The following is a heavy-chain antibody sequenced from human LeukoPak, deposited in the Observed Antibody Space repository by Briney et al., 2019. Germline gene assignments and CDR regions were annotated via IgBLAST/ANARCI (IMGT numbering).Heavy chain of an antibody. V-gene: IGHV4-59*12. Sequence: PSETLSLTCTVSRGSISGYSWSWIRQSPGGGLEWIGSIYYSGSTYYNPSLKSRVTISVDTSKNQFSLKLSSVTAADTAVYYCARSTTVVTGDAFDIWGQGTMVTVSS. J-gene: IGHJ3*02. CDR3: ARSTTVVTGDAFDI. CDR1: RGSISGYS. D-gene: IGHD4-23*01. CDR2: IYYSGST.